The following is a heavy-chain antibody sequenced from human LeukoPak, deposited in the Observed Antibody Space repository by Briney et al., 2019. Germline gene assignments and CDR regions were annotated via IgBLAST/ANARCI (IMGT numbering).Heavy chain of an antibody. D-gene: IGHD3-9*01. J-gene: IGHJ3*01. CDR1: GGSISSYY. Sequence: PSETLSLTCTVSGGSISSYYWSWIRQPAGKGLEWIGRMYISGSTNYNPSLKSRVTMSVDTSKNQFPLKLNSVTAADTAVYYCAREGDDILTGYSFDAFDVWGQGTMVTVSS. CDR2: MYISGST. V-gene: IGHV4-4*07. CDR3: AREGDDILTGYSFDAFDV.